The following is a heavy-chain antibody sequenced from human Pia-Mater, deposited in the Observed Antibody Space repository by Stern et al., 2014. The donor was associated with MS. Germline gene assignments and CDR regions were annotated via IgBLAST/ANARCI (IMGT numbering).Heavy chain of an antibody. CDR3: AKDRLFCSGGGCYAMDV. J-gene: IGHJ6*02. Sequence: VQLVQSGGGVVQPGRSLRLSCAASGFTLRSYGMHWVRQAPGKGLERVAVISNDGTEKYYTDSVKGGFTISRDNSKNTLYLQMNSLRTEDTAVYYCAKDRLFCSGGGCYAMDVWGQGTTVTVSS. CDR1: GFTLRSYG. V-gene: IGHV3-30*18. D-gene: IGHD2-15*01. CDR2: ISNDGTEK.